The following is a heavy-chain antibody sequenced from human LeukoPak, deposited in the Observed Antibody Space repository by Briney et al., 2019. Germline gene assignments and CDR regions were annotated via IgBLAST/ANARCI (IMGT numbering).Heavy chain of an antibody. CDR2: TSYNGNT. J-gene: IGHJ4*02. CDR3: ARHSGSGWQALGY. D-gene: IGHD6-19*01. V-gene: IGHV1-18*04. Sequence: ASVKVFCKAAGYTFSNYGIRWVRQAPGLGLEWMGWTSYNGNTNYAQKFQDRVTMTTDTSTTTAYMELRSLESDDTAVYYCARHSGSGWQALGYWGQGTLVTVSS. CDR1: GYTFSNYG.